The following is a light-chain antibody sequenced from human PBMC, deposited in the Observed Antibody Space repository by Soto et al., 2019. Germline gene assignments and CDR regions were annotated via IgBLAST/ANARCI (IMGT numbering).Light chain of an antibody. CDR2: DAS. J-gene: IGKJ2*01. V-gene: IGKV3-11*01. CDR3: QQRSNWPPYT. CDR1: QSVISY. Sequence: EIVLTQSPATLSLSPGERATLSCRASQSVISYLAWYQQKPGQAPRLLIYDASNRATAIPARFSGSGSGTDFTLTISSLEPEDFAVYYCQQRSNWPPYTFGQGTKLEIK.